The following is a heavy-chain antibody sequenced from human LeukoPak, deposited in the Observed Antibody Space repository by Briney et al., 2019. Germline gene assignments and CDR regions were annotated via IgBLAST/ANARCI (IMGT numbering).Heavy chain of an antibody. CDR3: AKGAASEYYFDS. J-gene: IGHJ4*02. CDR2: ISGSGGST. V-gene: IGHV3-23*01. Sequence: GGSLRLSCAASGSTFSSYAMRWVRQAPGRGLEWVSGISGSGGSTYYADSVKGRFTISRDNSKNTLYLQMNSLRAEDTAVYYCAKGAASEYYFDSWGQGTLVTVSS. D-gene: IGHD6-25*01. CDR1: GSTFSSYA.